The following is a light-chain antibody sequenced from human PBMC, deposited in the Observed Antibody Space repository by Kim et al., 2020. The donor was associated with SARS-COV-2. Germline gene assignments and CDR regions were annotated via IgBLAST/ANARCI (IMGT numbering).Light chain of an antibody. V-gene: IGKV2-30*01. CDR1: HSLVKSEADTS. Sequence: DVVMTQSPISLRVTLGQPASISCRSSHSLVKSEADTSLSWVQQRPGHSPRRLIDQVSNRDSGVPDRCSGSGSGTDFTLKISRVEAEDVGVYYCMPVRYWPHTLGQGTKLEI. CDR2: QVS. J-gene: IGKJ2*01. CDR3: MPVRYWPHT.